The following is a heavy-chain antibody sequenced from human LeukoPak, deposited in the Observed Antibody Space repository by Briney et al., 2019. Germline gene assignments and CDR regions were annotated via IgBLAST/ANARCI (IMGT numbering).Heavy chain of an antibody. CDR1: GFTLSSYS. CDR3: ARDRIAVAAVDP. Sequence: GGSLRLSCADPGFTLSSYSMNWVRPAPRKRLEWVSSISSSSSYIYYADSVKGRFTISRDNAKNSLYLQMNSLRAEDTAVYYCARDRIAVAAVDPWGQGTLVTVSS. CDR2: ISSSSSYI. J-gene: IGHJ5*02. V-gene: IGHV3-21*01. D-gene: IGHD6-19*01.